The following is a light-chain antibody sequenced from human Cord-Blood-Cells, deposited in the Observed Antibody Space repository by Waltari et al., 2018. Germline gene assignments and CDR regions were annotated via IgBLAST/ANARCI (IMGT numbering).Light chain of an antibody. V-gene: IGLV1-47*01. CDR2: RNK. CDR1: SSNIGSNY. Sequence: QSVLTQPPSASGTPGQRVTISCSGSSSNIGSNYVSWYQQLPGTAPKLPIYRNKQRPSGVPDRFSGSKSGTSASLAISGLRSEDEADYYCAAWDDSLSGLFGGGTKLTVL. J-gene: IGLJ3*02. CDR3: AAWDDSLSGL.